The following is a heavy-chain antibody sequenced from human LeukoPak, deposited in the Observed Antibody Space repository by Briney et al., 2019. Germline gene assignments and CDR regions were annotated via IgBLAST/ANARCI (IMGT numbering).Heavy chain of an antibody. Sequence: ASVRVSCKVSGYTLTELSMHWVRQAPGKGLEWVGGFDPKDGETIYAQKFQGRVTMTEDTSTDTVYMELSSLRSEDTAVYYCARNRGCSSTSCYSSLGYWGQGTLVTVSS. CDR2: FDPKDGET. V-gene: IGHV1-24*01. CDR3: ARNRGCSSTSCYSSLGY. J-gene: IGHJ4*02. D-gene: IGHD2-2*01. CDR1: GYTLTELS.